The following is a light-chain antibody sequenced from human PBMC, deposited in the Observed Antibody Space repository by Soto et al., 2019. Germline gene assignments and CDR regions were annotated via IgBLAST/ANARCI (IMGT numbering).Light chain of an antibody. J-gene: IGLJ2*01. CDR3: SSYTRSTALVA. V-gene: IGLV2-14*03. Sequence: QAVVTQPASVSGSPGQSITISCTGTSSDIGAYNYVSWYQQHPGKAPKLMIYDVSNRPSGVSNRFSGSKSGNTASLTISGLQADDEADYYCSSYTRSTALVAFGGGTKVTVL. CDR2: DVS. CDR1: SSDIGAYNY.